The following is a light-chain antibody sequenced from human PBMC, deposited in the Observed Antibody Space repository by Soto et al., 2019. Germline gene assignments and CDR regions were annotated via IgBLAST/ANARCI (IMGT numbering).Light chain of an antibody. CDR3: QQRSNWPLVT. Sequence: EIVLTQSPATLSLSPGERATLSCRASQSVRSYLAWYQQKPGQPPRLLIYDTSNRATGIPARFSGSGYGTDFTLTICSLDPEDFAVYYDQQRSNWPLVTVGPGTRVDIK. J-gene: IGKJ3*01. V-gene: IGKV3-11*01. CDR2: DTS. CDR1: QSVRSY.